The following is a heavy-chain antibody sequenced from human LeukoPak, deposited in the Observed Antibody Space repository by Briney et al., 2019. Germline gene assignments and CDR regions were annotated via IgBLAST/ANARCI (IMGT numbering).Heavy chain of an antibody. V-gene: IGHV3-7*03. J-gene: IGHJ4*02. CDR1: AFIFSGHW. CDR2: IKEDGSER. CDR3: ARDSYYAPFDY. D-gene: IGHD2-2*01. Sequence: GGSLRLSCEGSAFIFSGHWMNWVRQTPGKGLEWVASIKEDGSERQYVDSVKGRFTISRDNAKNSLYLQMNSLRAEDTAVYYCARDSYYAPFDYWGQGTLVTVSS.